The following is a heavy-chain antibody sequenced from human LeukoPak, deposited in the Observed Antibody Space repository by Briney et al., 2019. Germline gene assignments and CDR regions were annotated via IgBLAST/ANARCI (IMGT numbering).Heavy chain of an antibody. D-gene: IGHD4-11*01. V-gene: IGHV3-30*03. CDR3: ARGGRSATNTWFDY. Sequence: GGSLGLSCAASGFTFSSYGMHWVRQAPGKGLEWVAVISYDGSNKYYADSVKGRFTISRDNSENTLYLQMASLRDEDMAVYYCARGGRSATNTWFDYWGQGTLVTVSS. CDR2: ISYDGSNK. J-gene: IGHJ4*02. CDR1: GFTFSSYG.